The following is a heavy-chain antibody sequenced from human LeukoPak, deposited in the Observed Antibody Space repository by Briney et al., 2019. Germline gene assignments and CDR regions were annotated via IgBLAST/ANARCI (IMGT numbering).Heavy chain of an antibody. J-gene: IGHJ4*01. CDR2: INQDGSEK. CDR3: ARDKVTD. Sequence: PGGSLRLSCAASGFTFSSHWMSWVRQTPGKGLEWVAHINQDGSEKYYVDSVKGRFTISRDNAKNSLHLQVYSLRSEDTAVYYCARDKVTDWGHGALVTVSS. V-gene: IGHV3-7*01. CDR1: GFTFSSHW.